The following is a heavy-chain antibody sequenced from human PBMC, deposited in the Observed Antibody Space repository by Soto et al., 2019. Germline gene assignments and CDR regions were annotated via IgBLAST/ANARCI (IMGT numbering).Heavy chain of an antibody. J-gene: IGHJ4*02. CDR2: ITHDGYNR. CDR1: GFSFSYYG. D-gene: IGHD6-6*01. Sequence: QVQLVESGGSVVQPGGSRRLSCAASGFSFSYYGLHWVRQAPGKGLEWLALITHDGYNRYYADSVKGRFTISRDNSKNTIFLQMNSLQSEDAAVYYCEKGGSFDIWGQGTPVTVSS. CDR3: EKGGSFDI. V-gene: IGHV3-30*18.